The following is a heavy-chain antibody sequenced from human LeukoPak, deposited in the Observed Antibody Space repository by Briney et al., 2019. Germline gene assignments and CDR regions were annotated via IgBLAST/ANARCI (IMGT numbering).Heavy chain of an antibody. J-gene: IGHJ4*02. CDR3: ARTDYYDKSIDY. V-gene: IGHV3-53*01. Sequence: GGSLRLSRAAPGFIVRSNYLSWVRQAPANGLEWVSVIYSGGATYYADSVKGRFTISRDNSKNMLYLQMNSLRAEDTAVYYCARTDYYDKSIDYWGQGTLVTVSS. D-gene: IGHD3-22*01. CDR1: GFIVRSNY. CDR2: IYSGGAT.